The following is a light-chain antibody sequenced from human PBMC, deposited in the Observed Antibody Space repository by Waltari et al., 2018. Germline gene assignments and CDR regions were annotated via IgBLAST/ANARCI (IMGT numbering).Light chain of an antibody. V-gene: IGLV2-23*02. CDR2: EVN. CDR1: SSDVGIYNL. CDR3: CSYAGSNTVL. Sequence: QSALTQPASVFGSSEQSITISCPGTSSDVGIYNLVSWYQQHPGKAPKLMISEVNERPSGVSIRFSGSKSGNTASLTISGLQAEDEADYYCCSYAGSNTVLFGGGTKLTVL. J-gene: IGLJ2*01.